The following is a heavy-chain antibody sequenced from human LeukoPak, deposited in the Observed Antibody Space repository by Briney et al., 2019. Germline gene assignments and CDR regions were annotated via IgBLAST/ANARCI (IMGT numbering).Heavy chain of an antibody. Sequence: SGGSLRLSCEASGFIFSSYVMGWVRQAPGKGLEWVSTIRYDGSKEYYADSVRGRFTISRDNSGNTLFLQMDSLGAEDTAVYYCVRDTITYDIFTGSPDYWGQGTLVIVSS. CDR3: VRDTITYDIFTGSPDY. CDR1: GFIFSSYV. CDR2: IRYDGSKE. J-gene: IGHJ4*02. D-gene: IGHD3-9*01. V-gene: IGHV3-33*08.